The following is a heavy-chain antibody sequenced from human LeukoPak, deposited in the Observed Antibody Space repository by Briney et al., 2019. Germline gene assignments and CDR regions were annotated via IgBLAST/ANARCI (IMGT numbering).Heavy chain of an antibody. Sequence: GASVKVSCKVSGYSLSELSMHWVRRAPGKGLEWMGGFDPENGEAVYAQKFQGRVTMTENTSTDTSYMELNSLKSEDTAVYYCARDVEYSSSSYYFDYWGQGTLVTVSS. V-gene: IGHV1-24*01. J-gene: IGHJ4*02. CDR2: FDPENGEA. CDR1: GYSLSELS. D-gene: IGHD6-6*01. CDR3: ARDVEYSSSSYYFDY.